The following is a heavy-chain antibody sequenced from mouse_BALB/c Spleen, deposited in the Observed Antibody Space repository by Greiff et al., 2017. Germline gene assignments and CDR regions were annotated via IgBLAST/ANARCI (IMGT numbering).Heavy chain of an antibody. J-gene: IGHJ3*01. CDR2: IWAGGST. Sequence: VKLKESGPGLVAPSQSLSITCTVSGFSLTSYGVHWVRQPPGKGLEWLGVIWAGGSTNYNSALMSRLSISKDNSKSQVFLKMNSLQTDDTAMYYCARGTSHYGSPWFAYWGQGTLVTVSA. D-gene: IGHD1-1*01. CDR3: ARGTSHYGSPWFAY. CDR1: GFSLTSYG. V-gene: IGHV2-9*02.